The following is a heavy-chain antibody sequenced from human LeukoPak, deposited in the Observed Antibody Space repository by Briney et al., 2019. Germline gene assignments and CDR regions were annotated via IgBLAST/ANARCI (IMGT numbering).Heavy chain of an antibody. Sequence: GGSLRLSCAASGFTFSSYAISWVRQAPGKGLEWVSAIGGSGGSTYYADSVKGRFTISRDNSKNTLYLQMNSLRAEDTAVYYCAKDTSPYSSSWYRNRGGSLDYWGQGTLVTVSS. J-gene: IGHJ4*02. CDR3: AKDTSPYSSSWYRNRGGSLDY. V-gene: IGHV3-23*01. CDR1: GFTFSSYA. D-gene: IGHD6-13*01. CDR2: IGGSGGST.